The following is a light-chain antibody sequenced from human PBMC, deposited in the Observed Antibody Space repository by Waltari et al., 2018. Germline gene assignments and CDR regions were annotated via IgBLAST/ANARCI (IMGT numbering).Light chain of an antibody. CDR2: WAS. J-gene: IGKJ2*01. CDR3: QQYRDTPYT. V-gene: IGKV4-1*01. Sequence: DIVMTKSPDSLAVSLGERATIHCTSSQSIFYSSNNKDYLAWYQLKPGQPPKLLIYWASTRESGVPDRFSGSGTGTDFTLTISSLQTEDVATYYCQQYRDTPYTFGQGTNLEI. CDR1: QSIFYSSNNKDY.